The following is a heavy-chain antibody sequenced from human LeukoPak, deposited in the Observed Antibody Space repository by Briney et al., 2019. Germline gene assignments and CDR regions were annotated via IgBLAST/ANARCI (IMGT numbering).Heavy chain of an antibody. V-gene: IGHV1-69*01. Sequence: SSVKVSCKASGGTFSSYAISWVRQGPGRGLEWMGGIIPIFGTANYAQKFQGRVTITADESTSTAYMELSSLRSEDTAVYYCARVTFQRAAAGTFSYYYYYYGMDVWGQGTTVTVSS. CDR3: ARVTFQRAAAGTFSYYYYYYGMDV. J-gene: IGHJ6*02. D-gene: IGHD6-13*01. CDR1: GGTFSSYA. CDR2: IIPIFGTA.